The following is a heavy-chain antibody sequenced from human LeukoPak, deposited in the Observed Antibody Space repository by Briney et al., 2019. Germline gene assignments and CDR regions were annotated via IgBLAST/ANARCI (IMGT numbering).Heavy chain of an antibody. V-gene: IGHV4-34*01. D-gene: IGHD3-3*01. CDR3: ARLELKGSGYPPFDY. Sequence: PSETLSLTCAVYGGSFSSYYWSWIRQPPGKGLEWIGEINHSGSTNYNPSLKSRVTISVDTSKNPFSLKLSSVTAADTAVYYCARLELKGSGYPPFDYWGQGTLVTVSS. J-gene: IGHJ4*02. CDR2: INHSGST. CDR1: GGSFSSYY.